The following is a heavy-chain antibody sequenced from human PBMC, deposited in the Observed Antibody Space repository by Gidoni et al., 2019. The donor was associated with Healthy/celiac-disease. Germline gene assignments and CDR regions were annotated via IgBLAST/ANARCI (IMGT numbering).Heavy chain of an antibody. CDR3: ARDRVTESYGLYDYYMDV. CDR2: IYYSGST. V-gene: IGHV4-59*01. CDR1: GGSISRYY. D-gene: IGHD5-18*01. Sequence: QVQLQASGPGLVKPSETLSLTCTVSGGSISRYYWSWLRQPPGKGLEWIGYIYYSGSTHYNPSLKSRVTISVDTSKNQFSLKLSSVTAADTAVYYCARDRVTESYGLYDYYMDVWGKGTTVTVSS. J-gene: IGHJ6*03.